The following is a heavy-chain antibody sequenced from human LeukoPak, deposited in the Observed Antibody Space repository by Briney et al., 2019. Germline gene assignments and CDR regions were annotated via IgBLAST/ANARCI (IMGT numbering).Heavy chain of an antibody. V-gene: IGHV4-39*07. CDR3: ARGGASSSTSRGAFYI. Sequence: PSETLSLTCTVSGGSISSSSYYWGWIRQPPGKGLEWIGSIYYSGSTYYNPSLKSRVTISVDTSKNQFSLKLSSLTAADTAVYYCARGGASSSTSRGAFYIWGQGTMVTVSS. CDR2: IYYSGST. J-gene: IGHJ3*02. D-gene: IGHD2-2*01. CDR1: GGSISSSSYY.